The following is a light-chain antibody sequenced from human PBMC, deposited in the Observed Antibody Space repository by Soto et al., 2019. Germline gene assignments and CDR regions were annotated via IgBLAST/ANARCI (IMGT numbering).Light chain of an antibody. V-gene: IGKV3-15*01. J-gene: IGKJ2*01. CDR2: GAS. CDR1: QSVSSK. CDR3: QQYNNLPPVT. Sequence: DIVMTQSPATLSVSPGERATLSCRASQSVSSKLAGYQQNPGQAPRLLIYGASTRATCIPARFSGSGSRREFTLTISSLQSEDFSVYYCQQYNNLPPVTFGQGTKLEIK.